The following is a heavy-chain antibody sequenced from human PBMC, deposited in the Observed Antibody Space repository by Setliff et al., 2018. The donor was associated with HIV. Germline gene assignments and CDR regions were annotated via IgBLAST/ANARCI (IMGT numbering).Heavy chain of an antibody. CDR1: GFTVNSGA. J-gene: IGHJ6*02. V-gene: IGHV3-23*01. CDR3: ARDLDPFFAMEI. CDR2: VGCWGTCT. Sequence: PGGSLRLSCAGSGFTVNSGAMNWVRQAPGKGLEWVSTVGCWGTCTFYADSVKGRFAISGDPSTNTLYLQMNRLSAEDTAVYYCARDLDPFFAMEIWGQGTTVTVSS.